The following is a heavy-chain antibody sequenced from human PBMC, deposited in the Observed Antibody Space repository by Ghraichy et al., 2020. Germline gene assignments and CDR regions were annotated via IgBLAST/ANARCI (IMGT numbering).Heavy chain of an antibody. J-gene: IGHJ3*01. D-gene: IGHD3-22*01. CDR2: ISGGGSRT. Sequence: GESLHISCAASGFTFSSYAMSWVRQAPGKGLEWVLAISGGGSRTYYADSVRGRFTISRDNSDKKVYLQVDSLRAEDTAVYYCAKDRRETSGLGAFDVWGQGTMVTVSS. V-gene: IGHV3-23*01. CDR1: GFTFSSYA. CDR3: AKDRRETSGLGAFDV.